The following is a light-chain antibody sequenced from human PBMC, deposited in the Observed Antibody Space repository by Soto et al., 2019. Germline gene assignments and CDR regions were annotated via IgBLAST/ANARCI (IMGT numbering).Light chain of an antibody. V-gene: IGKV3-15*01. Sequence: IVMTQSPATLSVSPGERATLSCRASQSVRRNLAWYQQKPGQAPRLLIYGASTRASGIPARFSGSGSGTQFTLTISSLQSEDFAVYYCQQYNTWPEAFGPGTKVEIK. CDR2: GAS. CDR3: QQYNTWPEA. CDR1: QSVRRN. J-gene: IGKJ3*01.